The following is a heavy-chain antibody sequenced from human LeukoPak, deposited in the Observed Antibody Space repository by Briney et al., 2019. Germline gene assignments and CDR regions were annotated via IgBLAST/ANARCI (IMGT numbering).Heavy chain of an antibody. CDR3: ARGDGYYDSSGYFDY. CDR1: GFTFSSYS. Sequence: GGSLRLSCAASGFTFSSYSMNWVRQAPGKGLEWVSSISSSSSYIYYADSVKGRLTISKDNAKNSLYLQMNSLRAEDTAVYYCARGDGYYDSSGYFDYWGQGTLVTVSS. D-gene: IGHD3-22*01. CDR2: ISSSSSYI. J-gene: IGHJ4*02. V-gene: IGHV3-21*01.